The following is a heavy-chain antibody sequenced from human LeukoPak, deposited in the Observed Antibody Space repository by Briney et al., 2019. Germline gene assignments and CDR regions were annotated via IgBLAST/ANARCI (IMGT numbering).Heavy chain of an antibody. V-gene: IGHV4-4*07. D-gene: IGHD3-22*01. Sequence: SETLSLTCTVSGGSISTYWSWIRQPAGMGLEWIGRIYSSGSTNYNPSLKSRVTMSVDTSKNQFSLKLSSVTAADTAVYYCARDADYYDSSGYDYWGQGTLVTVSS. CDR1: GGSISTY. J-gene: IGHJ4*02. CDR3: ARDADYYDSSGYDY. CDR2: IYSSGST.